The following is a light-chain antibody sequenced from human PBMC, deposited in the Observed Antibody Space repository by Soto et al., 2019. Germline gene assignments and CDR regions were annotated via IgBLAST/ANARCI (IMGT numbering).Light chain of an antibody. CDR3: QHFGNSQYT. Sequence: EIVLTQSPGTLSLSTVERVTLSCRASQSVSASYLGWYKQKSGQAPRLLIYATARRATSIPDRFSGSGSGTELSITIRRLEAGDFAMYFCQHFGNSQYTFSQGTKFEIK. CDR2: ATA. J-gene: IGKJ2*01. CDR1: QSVSASY. V-gene: IGKV3-20*01.